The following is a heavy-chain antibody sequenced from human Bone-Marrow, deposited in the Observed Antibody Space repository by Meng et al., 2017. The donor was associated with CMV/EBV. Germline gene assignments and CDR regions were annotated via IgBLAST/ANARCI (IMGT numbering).Heavy chain of an antibody. CDR3: ARAPSRYPYYYYGMDV. Sequence: GESLKISCAASGFTFSSYWMSWVRQAPGKGLEWVANIKQDGSEKYYVDSVKGRFTISRDNAKNSLYLQMNSLRAEDTAVYYCARAPSRYPYYYYGMDVWGQGTTVTGSS. CDR1: GFTFSSYW. V-gene: IGHV3-7*01. J-gene: IGHJ6*01. CDR2: IKQDGSEK. D-gene: IGHD1-1*01.